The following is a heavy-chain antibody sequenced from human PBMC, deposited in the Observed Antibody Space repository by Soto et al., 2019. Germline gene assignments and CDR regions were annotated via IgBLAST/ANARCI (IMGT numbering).Heavy chain of an antibody. CDR2: IWYDGSNK. Sequence: PGGSLRLSCAASGFTFSSYGMHWVRQAPGKGLAWVAVIWYDGSNKYYADSVKGRFTISRDNSKNTLYLQMNSLRAEDTAVYYCARGYDILTGCYDPYYYGLDVCAQRTTVIVSS. D-gene: IGHD3-9*01. J-gene: IGHJ6*02. V-gene: IGHV3-33*01. CDR1: GFTFSSYG. CDR3: ARGYDILTGCYDPYYYGLDV.